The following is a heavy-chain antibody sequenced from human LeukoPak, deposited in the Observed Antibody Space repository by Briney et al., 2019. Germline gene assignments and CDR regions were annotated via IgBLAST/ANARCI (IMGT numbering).Heavy chain of an antibody. Sequence: GGSLRPSCAASGFTFSSYSMNWVRQAPGKGLEWVSSISSSSSYIYYADSVKGRFTISRDNAKNSLYLQMNTLRAEDTAVYYCARARGYYYDSSAPTHFDYWGQGTLVTVSS. CDR2: ISSSSSYI. V-gene: IGHV3-21*01. CDR1: GFTFSSYS. CDR3: ARARGYYYDSSAPTHFDY. D-gene: IGHD3-22*01. J-gene: IGHJ4*02.